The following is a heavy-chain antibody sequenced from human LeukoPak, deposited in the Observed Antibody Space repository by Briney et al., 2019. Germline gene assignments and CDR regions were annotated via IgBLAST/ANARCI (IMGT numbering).Heavy chain of an antibody. V-gene: IGHV3-7*01. Sequence: PGGSLRLSCAASGFTFSSYWMSWVRQAPGKGLEWVANIKQDGSEKYYVDSVNGRFTISRDNAKNSLYLQMNSLRAEDTAVYYCAREGDFGYFDYWGQGTLVTVSS. CDR2: IKQDGSEK. CDR1: GFTFSSYW. J-gene: IGHJ4*02. CDR3: AREGDFGYFDY. D-gene: IGHD2-21*02.